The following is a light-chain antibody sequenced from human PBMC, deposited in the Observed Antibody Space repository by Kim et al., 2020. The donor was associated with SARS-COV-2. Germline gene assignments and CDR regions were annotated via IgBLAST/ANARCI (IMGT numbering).Light chain of an antibody. CDR1: MSNIGSNV. CDR3: VAWDDSLTGSV. J-gene: IGLJ3*02. Sequence: GQPVTISCSGSMSNIGSNVVNWYQQLPGTAPKLLMYSNDYRPSGVPDRFSGSKSGTSASLAISGLQSEDEADYYCVAWDDSLTGSVFGGGTQLTVL. CDR2: SND. V-gene: IGLV1-44*01.